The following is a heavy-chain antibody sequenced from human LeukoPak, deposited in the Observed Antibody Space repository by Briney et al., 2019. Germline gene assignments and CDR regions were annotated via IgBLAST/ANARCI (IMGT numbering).Heavy chain of an antibody. CDR2: IYYSGST. CDR3: ARHEGDYVWGSYRYKPYYFDY. D-gene: IGHD3-16*02. V-gene: IGHV4-59*08. Sequence: SETLSLTCTVSGGSISRYYWSWIRQPPGKGLEWIGYIYYSGSTNYNPSLKSRVTISVDTSKNQFSLKLSSVTAADTAVYYCARHEGDYVWGSYRYKPYYFDYWGQGTLVTVSS. J-gene: IGHJ4*02. CDR1: GGSISRYY.